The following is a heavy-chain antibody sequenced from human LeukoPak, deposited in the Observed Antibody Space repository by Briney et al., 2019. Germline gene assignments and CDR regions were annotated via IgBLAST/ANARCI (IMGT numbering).Heavy chain of an antibody. CDR1: GGSVSSDNW. CDR2: IHHGGNT. CDR3: AKAGVWLPAV. Sequence: SETLSLTCAVSGGSVSSDNWWSWVRQPPGKGLEWTGEIHHGGNTNYSPSLKSRVTISLDKSRNQFSLKLNSVTAADTAVYYCAKAGVWLPAVWGQGTLVTVSS. J-gene: IGHJ4*02. D-gene: IGHD3-9*01. V-gene: IGHV4-4*02.